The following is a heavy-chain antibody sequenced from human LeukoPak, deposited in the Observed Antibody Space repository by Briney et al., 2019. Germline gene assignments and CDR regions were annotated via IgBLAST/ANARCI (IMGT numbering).Heavy chain of an antibody. CDR1: GGSISSSSYY. D-gene: IGHD3-3*01. Sequence: KPSATLSLTCTVSGGSISSSSYYWGWIRQPPGKGLEWIGSIYYSGSTYHNPSLKSRVTISVDTSKNQFSLKLSSVTAADTAVYYCARQRMDRRITIFGVAMGCAFDIWGQGTMVTVSS. J-gene: IGHJ3*02. CDR2: IYYSGST. V-gene: IGHV4-39*01. CDR3: ARQRMDRRITIFGVAMGCAFDI.